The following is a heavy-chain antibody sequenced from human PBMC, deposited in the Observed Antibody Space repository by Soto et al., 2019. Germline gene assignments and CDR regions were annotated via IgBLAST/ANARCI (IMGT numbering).Heavy chain of an antibody. J-gene: IGHJ4*02. V-gene: IGHV4-59*01. D-gene: IGHD3-10*01. CDR2: IYYSGST. CDR3: ARYGAIRDLPYYFDY. CDR1: GGSISSYY. Sequence: SETLSLTCTVSGGSISSYYWSWIRQPPGKGLEWIGYIYYSGSTNYNPSLKSRVTISVDTSKNQFSLKLSSVTAADTAVYYCARYGAIRDLPYYFDYWGQGTLVTVSS.